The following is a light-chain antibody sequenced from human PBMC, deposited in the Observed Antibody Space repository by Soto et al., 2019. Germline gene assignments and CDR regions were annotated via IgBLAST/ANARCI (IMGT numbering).Light chain of an antibody. J-gene: IGKJ5*01. Sequence: EIVLTQSPATVSLSPGETATLSCRATRSVSSYLAWYQQKPGQAPRLLIYDASSMPTDIPARFSGSGSGTDFTLTISSLEPEDFALYYCQQRSNWPITFGQGTRLEIK. CDR3: QQRSNWPIT. CDR1: RSVSSY. V-gene: IGKV3-11*01. CDR2: DAS.